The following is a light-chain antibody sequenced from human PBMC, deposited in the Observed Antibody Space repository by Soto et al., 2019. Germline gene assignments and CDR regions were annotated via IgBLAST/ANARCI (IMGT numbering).Light chain of an antibody. CDR2: GAS. V-gene: IGKV3-20*01. CDR1: QSVSSGY. J-gene: IGKJ1*01. Sequence: DIVLTPSPATLYLSPGERATLSCRASQSVSSGYLAWYQQRPGQAPRLLIYGASTRATGIPDRFSGSGSGTDFTLTISRLEPEDFAVYYCQQYGTSPWTFGQGTKVDIK. CDR3: QQYGTSPWT.